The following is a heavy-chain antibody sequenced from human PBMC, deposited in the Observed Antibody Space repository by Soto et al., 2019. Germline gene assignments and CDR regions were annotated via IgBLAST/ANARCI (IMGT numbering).Heavy chain of an antibody. CDR3: ARAHYYDFWSGYYNWFDP. J-gene: IGHJ5*02. CDR1: GGSISSYY. D-gene: IGHD3-3*01. V-gene: IGHV4-59*01. CDR2: IYYSGST. Sequence: SETLSLTCTVSGGSISSYYWSWIRQPPGKGLEWIGYIYYSGSTNYNPSLKSRVTISVDTSKNQFSLKLSSVTAADTAVYYCARAHYYDFWSGYYNWFDPWGQGTLVTVPQ.